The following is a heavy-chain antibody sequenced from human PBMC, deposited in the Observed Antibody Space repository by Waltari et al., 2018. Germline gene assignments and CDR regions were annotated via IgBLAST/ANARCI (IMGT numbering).Heavy chain of an antibody. V-gene: IGHV1-2*04. Sequence: QVQLVQSGAEVKKPGASVKVSCKASGYTFTGSYMHWVRQAPGQGLEWMGWINPNSGGTNYAQKFQGWVTMTRDTSISTAYMELSRLRSDDTAVYYCARGKGAGRPYYYYGMDVWGQGTTVTVSS. D-gene: IGHD6-13*01. J-gene: IGHJ6*02. CDR3: ARGKGAGRPYYYYGMDV. CDR1: GYTFTGSY. CDR2: INPNSGGT.